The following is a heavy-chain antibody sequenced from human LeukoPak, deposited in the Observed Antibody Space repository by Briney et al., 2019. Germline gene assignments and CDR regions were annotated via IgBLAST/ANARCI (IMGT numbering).Heavy chain of an antibody. CDR2: LTNSVSTI. D-gene: IGHD4-11*01. V-gene: IGHV3-11*04. J-gene: IGHJ5*02. Sequence: GGSLRLSCAASGFTFSDYYMSWIRQAPGKGLEWVSYLTNSVSTIYYADSVKGRFTISRDNAKNSLYLQMNSLRDEDTAVYYCARGAYSKIDPWGQGTLVTVSS. CDR1: GFTFSDYY. CDR3: ARGAYSKIDP.